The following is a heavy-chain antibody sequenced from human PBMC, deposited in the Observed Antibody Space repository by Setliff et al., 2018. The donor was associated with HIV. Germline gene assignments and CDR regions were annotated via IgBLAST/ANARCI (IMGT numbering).Heavy chain of an antibody. J-gene: IGHJ6*04. CDR1: GGTFSSYA. CDR2: IIPIFGTA. D-gene: IGHD3-3*01. Sequence: SVKVSCKASGGTFSSYAISWVRQAPGQGLEWMGRIIPIFGTANYAQKFQGRVTITADKSTSTAYMELSTLRSEDTAVYYCARAPPLSYYDFWTGYYTRGTGTTVTVSS. CDR3: ARAPPLSYYDFWTGYYT. V-gene: IGHV1-69*06.